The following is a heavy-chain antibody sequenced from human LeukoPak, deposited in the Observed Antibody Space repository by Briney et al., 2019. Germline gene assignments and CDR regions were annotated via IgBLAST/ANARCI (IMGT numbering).Heavy chain of an antibody. CDR1: AYSISDGYF. CDR2: IYHSGST. Sequence: SETLSLTCAVYAYSISDGYFWAWIRQPPGKGLEWIGSIYHSGSTYYNPSLKSRVTISVDTSKNQFSLKLSSVTAADTAVYYCATLHYFDYWGQGTLVTVSS. CDR3: ATLHYFDY. J-gene: IGHJ4*02. V-gene: IGHV4-38-2*01.